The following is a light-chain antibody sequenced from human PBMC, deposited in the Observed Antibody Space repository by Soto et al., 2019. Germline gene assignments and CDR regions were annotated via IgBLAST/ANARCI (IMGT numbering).Light chain of an antibody. Sequence: DIVLTQSPGTLSLSPGERATLSCRASQSVSSSYLAWYQQKPGQAHRLLIYGASSRATGIPDRFSGSGSGTDFTLTISRLEPEDFAVYYCQQYGSSLYTFGQGTKVDIK. CDR3: QQYGSSLYT. CDR2: GAS. CDR1: QSVSSSY. J-gene: IGKJ2*01. V-gene: IGKV3-20*01.